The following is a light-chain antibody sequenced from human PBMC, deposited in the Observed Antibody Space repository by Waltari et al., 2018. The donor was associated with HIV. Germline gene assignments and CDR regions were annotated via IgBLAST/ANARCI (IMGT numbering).Light chain of an antibody. CDR1: PNILHKSNHWSS. CDR2: GAS. CDR3: QQYYSTRRT. V-gene: IGKV4-1*01. Sequence: ITMTQAPESQAAFPGEEIHHPFQSNPNILHKSNHWSSEAWYQVKPRQPPKLLLHGASARESGVPDRFSGGGSGTYFTLSISNLQAEDVADYYCQQYYSTRRTFGQGTKVELK. J-gene: IGKJ1*01.